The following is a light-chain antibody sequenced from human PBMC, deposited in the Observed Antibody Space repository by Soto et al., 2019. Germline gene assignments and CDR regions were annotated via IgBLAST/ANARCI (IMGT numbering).Light chain of an antibody. J-gene: IGKJ1*01. Sequence: ATPMTQSPSSLSASVGDRVTIACRASQGIRTELGWYQQKPGEAPKLLIYGASTLQSGVPSRFSGRGSGTDFTLTISSLQPEDFATYYCLQDYDYPRTFGQGTKVEMK. V-gene: IGKV1-6*01. CDR2: GAS. CDR1: QGIRTE. CDR3: LQDYDYPRT.